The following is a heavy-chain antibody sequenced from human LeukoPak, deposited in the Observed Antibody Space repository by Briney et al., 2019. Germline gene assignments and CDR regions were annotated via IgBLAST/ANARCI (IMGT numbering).Heavy chain of an antibody. Sequence: GGSLRLSCAASGFTFSSYGMHWVRQAPGKGLEWVAVIWYDGSNKYYADSVKGRFTISRDNSKNTLYLQMNSLRAEDTAVYYCARSSGYYAPLDYWGQGTLVTVSS. V-gene: IGHV3-33*01. D-gene: IGHD3-22*01. CDR1: GFTFSSYG. J-gene: IGHJ4*02. CDR3: ARSSGYYAPLDY. CDR2: IWYDGSNK.